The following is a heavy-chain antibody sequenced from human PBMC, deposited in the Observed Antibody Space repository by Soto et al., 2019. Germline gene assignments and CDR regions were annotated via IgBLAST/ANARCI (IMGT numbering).Heavy chain of an antibody. CDR1: GLTVSNYC. CDR3: ASDGGYSGYDFFDY. J-gene: IGHJ4*02. Sequence: TXVSLTLTRAASGLTVSNYCTSWVRQAPGKGLEWVANIKQDGSKKYYVDSVKGRFTLSRDNAKKSLYLQMNSLRVEDTAVYYCASDGGYSGYDFFDYWGQGALVTVSS. CDR2: IKQDGSKK. D-gene: IGHD5-12*01. V-gene: IGHV3-7*01.